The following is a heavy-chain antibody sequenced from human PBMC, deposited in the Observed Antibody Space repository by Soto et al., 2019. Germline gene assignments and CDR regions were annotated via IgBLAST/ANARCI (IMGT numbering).Heavy chain of an antibody. CDR1: GGSISSGGYS. CDR2: IYHSGST. V-gene: IGHV4-30-2*01. J-gene: IGHJ5*02. D-gene: IGHD1-1*01. Sequence: QLQLQESGSGLVRPSQNLSLTCADSGGSISSGGYSWNFIRQPPGKGLEWIGYIYHSGSTLYNPSLKSRVTISVDKPKNQFSLKLTSVTAADTAVYYCARDQLEGNWFDPWGQGTLVTVSS. CDR3: ARDQLEGNWFDP.